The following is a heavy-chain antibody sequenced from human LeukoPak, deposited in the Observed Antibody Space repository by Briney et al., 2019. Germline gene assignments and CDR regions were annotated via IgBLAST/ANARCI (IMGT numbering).Heavy chain of an antibody. CDR1: GFTVSSNY. CDR3: ARLEWLLYFYFDY. Sequence: GESLRLSCAASGFTVSSNYMSWVRQAPGKGLEWVSVIYSGGSTYYADSVKGRFTISRDNSKNTLYLQMNSLRAEDTAVYYCARLEWLLYFYFDYWGQGTLVTVSS. V-gene: IGHV3-66*02. CDR2: IYSGGST. J-gene: IGHJ4*02. D-gene: IGHD3-3*01.